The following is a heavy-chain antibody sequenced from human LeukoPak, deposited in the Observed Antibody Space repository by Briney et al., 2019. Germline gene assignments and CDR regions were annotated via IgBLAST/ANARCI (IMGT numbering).Heavy chain of an antibody. J-gene: IGHJ5*02. V-gene: IGHV3-7*01. CDR3: AREGYCSSTSCYEVGWFDP. Sequence: GGSLRLSCAASGLTFSNYWMSWVRQAPGKGLEWVANIKQDGSEKYYVDSVKGRFTISRDNANNSLYLQMNSLRPEDTAVYYCAREGYCSSTSCYEVGWFDPWGQGTLVTVSS. CDR2: IKQDGSEK. D-gene: IGHD2-2*01. CDR1: GLTFSNYW.